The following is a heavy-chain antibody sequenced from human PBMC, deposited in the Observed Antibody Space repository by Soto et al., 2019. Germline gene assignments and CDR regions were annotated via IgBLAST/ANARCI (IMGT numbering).Heavy chain of an antibody. CDR3: ARVGSRYYYGMDV. V-gene: IGHV1-2*04. Sequence: ASVKVSFKASGYTFTGYYMHWVRQAPGQGLEWMGWINPNSGGTNYAQKFQGWVTMTRDTSISTAYMELSRLRSDDTAVYYCARVGSRYYYGMDVWGQGTTVTVS. CDR1: GYTFTGYY. CDR2: INPNSGGT. J-gene: IGHJ6*02. D-gene: IGHD2-15*01.